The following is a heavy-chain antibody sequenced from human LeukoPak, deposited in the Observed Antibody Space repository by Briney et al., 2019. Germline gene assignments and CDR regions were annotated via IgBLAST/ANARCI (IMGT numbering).Heavy chain of an antibody. D-gene: IGHD2-2*01. Sequence: ASVKVSCKASGYTFNHHGISWVRQAPGQGLEWMGWVSCFNGDTHYAQKFQGRVTMTRDTSTTTAYMELRSLRSDDTALYYCARDPTNTRGRYAYFDFWGQGTLVTVSS. V-gene: IGHV1-18*01. J-gene: IGHJ4*02. CDR2: VSCFNGDT. CDR1: GYTFNHHG. CDR3: ARDPTNTRGRYAYFDF.